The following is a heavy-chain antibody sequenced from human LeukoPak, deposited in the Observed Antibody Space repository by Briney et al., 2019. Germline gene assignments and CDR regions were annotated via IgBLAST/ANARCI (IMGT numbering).Heavy chain of an antibody. V-gene: IGHV4-59*07. CDR3: SSGSGFRIEN. J-gene: IGHJ4*02. D-gene: IGHD6-25*01. CDR1: GGSLSSYF. CDR2: IHHTGET. Sequence: SDTLSLTCSVFGGSLSSYFWSWIRQPPGKGLEWIGYIHHTGETNYNPSLRGRVTISQDTSKNQFSLILKSVATADTAVYHCSSGSGFRIENWGQGTLVTVSS.